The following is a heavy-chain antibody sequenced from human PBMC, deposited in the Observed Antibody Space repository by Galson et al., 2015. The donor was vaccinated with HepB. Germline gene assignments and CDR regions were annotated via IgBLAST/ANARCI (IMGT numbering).Heavy chain of an antibody. CDR3: AKDLRLLEYSSSSWGIDY. CDR2: ISYDGSNK. Sequence: SLRLSCAASGFTFSSYGMHWVRQAPGKGLEWVAVISYDGSNKYYADSVKGRFTISRDNSKNTLYLQMNSLRAEDTAVYYCAKDLRLLEYSSSSWGIDYWGQGTLVTVSS. J-gene: IGHJ4*02. CDR1: GFTFSSYG. D-gene: IGHD6-6*01. V-gene: IGHV3-30*18.